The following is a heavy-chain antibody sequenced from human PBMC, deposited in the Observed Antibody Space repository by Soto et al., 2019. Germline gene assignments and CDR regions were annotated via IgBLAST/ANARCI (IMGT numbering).Heavy chain of an antibody. CDR2: ISHSGRT. J-gene: IGHJ4*02. CDR3: ARNGGSTWYYFDS. V-gene: IGHV4-34*01. Sequence: SETLSLTCAVNGGSFTGYYGAWIRQSPGKGLEWIGEISHSGRTNYNPSLKSRVTISVDTSKNQFSLKVSSVTAADTGMYYCARNGGSTWYYFDSWGQGTVVT. D-gene: IGHD6-13*01. CDR1: GGSFTGYY.